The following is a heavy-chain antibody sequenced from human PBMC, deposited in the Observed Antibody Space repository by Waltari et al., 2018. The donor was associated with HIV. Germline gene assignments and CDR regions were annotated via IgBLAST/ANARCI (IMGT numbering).Heavy chain of an antibody. D-gene: IGHD6-19*01. V-gene: IGHV1-8*01. Sequence: QVQLVQSGAEVKKPGASLQVSCRASGYTFTSYDINWVRQATGHGPEWMGWMNPNSGNTGYAQKFQGRVTMTRNTSISTVYMELSNLRSEDTAVYYCARDLAGTRLGGWFDPWGQGTLVTVSS. J-gene: IGHJ5*02. CDR2: MNPNSGNT. CDR3: ARDLAGTRLGGWFDP. CDR1: GYTFTSYD.